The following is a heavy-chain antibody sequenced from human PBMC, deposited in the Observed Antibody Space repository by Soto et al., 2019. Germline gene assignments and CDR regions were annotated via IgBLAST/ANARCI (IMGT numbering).Heavy chain of an antibody. J-gene: IGHJ4*02. CDR3: FRGGVTSRTFDF. D-gene: IGHD3-16*01. Sequence: PGESLKISCKASGYIIKDYWIGWVRQMPGQGLEWMGIIFPDDSDTRYSPSFQGHVTISVDKSISTAYVQWSSLKASDSAIYYCFRGGVTSRTFDFWGQGIQVTVSS. CDR2: IFPDDSDT. CDR1: GYIIKDYW. V-gene: IGHV5-51*01.